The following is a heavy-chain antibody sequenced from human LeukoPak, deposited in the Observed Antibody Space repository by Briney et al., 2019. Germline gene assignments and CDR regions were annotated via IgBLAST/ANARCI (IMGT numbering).Heavy chain of an antibody. D-gene: IGHD6-13*01. J-gene: IGHJ2*01. Sequence: PGGSLRLSCAASGFTFSSYAMSWVRQAPGKGLEWVSAISGSGGSTYYVDSVKGRFTISRDNSKNTLYLQMNSLRAEDTAVYYCAKPTSRGSSWYFWYFDLWGRGTLVTVSS. CDR1: GFTFSSYA. CDR3: AKPTSRGSSWYFWYFDL. V-gene: IGHV3-23*01. CDR2: ISGSGGST.